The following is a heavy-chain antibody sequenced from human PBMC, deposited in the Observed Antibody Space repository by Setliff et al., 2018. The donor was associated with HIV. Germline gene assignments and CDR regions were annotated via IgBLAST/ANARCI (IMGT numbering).Heavy chain of an antibody. CDR3: ARAHSSGWYYFDF. V-gene: IGHV1-69*10. D-gene: IGHD6-19*01. CDR1: GDNFSNYA. CDR2: FIAVLGIA. Sequence: ASVKVSCKAFGDNFSNYAISWVRQAPGQGLEWMGGFIAVLGIATYAQKFQGRLNITADESTSTIYMEVSSLRSEDTAVYYCARAHSSGWYYFDFWGQGTLVTVSS. J-gene: IGHJ4*02.